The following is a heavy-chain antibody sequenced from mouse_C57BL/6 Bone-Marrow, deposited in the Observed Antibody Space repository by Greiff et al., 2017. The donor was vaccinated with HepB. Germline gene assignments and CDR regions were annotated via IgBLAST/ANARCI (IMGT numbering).Heavy chain of an antibody. D-gene: IGHD1-2*01. V-gene: IGHV1-55*01. CDR1: GYTFTSYW. Sequence: QVQLQQPGAELVKPGASVKMSCKASGYTFTSYWITWVKQRPGQGLEWIGDIYPGSGSTNYNEKFKGKATLTVDTSSSTAYMQLSSLTSEDSAVYYCARSEAFSYCYAMDYWGQGTSVTVSS. CDR3: ARSEAFSYCYAMDY. J-gene: IGHJ4*01. CDR2: IYPGSGST.